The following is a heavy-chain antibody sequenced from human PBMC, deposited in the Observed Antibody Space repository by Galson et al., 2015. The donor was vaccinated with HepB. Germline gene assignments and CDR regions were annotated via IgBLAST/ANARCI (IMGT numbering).Heavy chain of an antibody. CDR1: GFTVSSNY. CDR3: ARVGGGSSWTPFNQIWHDWFDP. Sequence: SLRLSCAASGFTVSSNYMSWVRQAPGKGLEWVSVIYSGGSTYYADSVKGRFTISRDNSKNTLYLQMNSLRAEDTAVYYCARVGGGSSWTPFNQIWHDWFDPWGQGTLVTVSS. V-gene: IGHV3-53*01. D-gene: IGHD6-13*01. CDR2: IYSGGST. J-gene: IGHJ5*02.